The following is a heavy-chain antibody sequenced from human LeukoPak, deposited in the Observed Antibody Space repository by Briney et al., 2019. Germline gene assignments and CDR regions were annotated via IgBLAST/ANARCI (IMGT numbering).Heavy chain of an antibody. CDR2: MNPNSGNT. CDR1: GYTFTSYD. CDR3: ASWHYGSGSYYFDY. Sequence: ASVKVSCKASGYTFTSYDINWVRQATGQGLEWMGWMNPNSGNTGYAQKFQGRVTMTRNTSISTAYMELSSLRSEGTAVYYCASWHYGSGSYYFDYWGQGTLVTVSS. V-gene: IGHV1-8*01. J-gene: IGHJ4*02. D-gene: IGHD3-10*01.